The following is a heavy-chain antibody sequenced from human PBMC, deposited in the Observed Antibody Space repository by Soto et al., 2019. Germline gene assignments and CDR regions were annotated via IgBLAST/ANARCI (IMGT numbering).Heavy chain of an antibody. D-gene: IGHD1-26*01. J-gene: IGHJ4*02. V-gene: IGHV3-30-3*01. Sequence: HPGGSLRLSCAASGFIFSSYTMHWVRQAPGKGLEWVGVITYDGSNQYYADSVKGRFTISRDNSRNMLFLQMNSLRPDDTAVYYCARAPSGSYPEFDYWGQGTLVTVPQ. CDR2: ITYDGSNQ. CDR3: ARAPSGSYPEFDY. CDR1: GFIFSSYT.